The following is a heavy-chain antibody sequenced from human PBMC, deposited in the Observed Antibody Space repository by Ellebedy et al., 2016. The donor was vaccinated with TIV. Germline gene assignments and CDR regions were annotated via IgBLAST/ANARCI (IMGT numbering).Heavy chain of an antibody. Sequence: SETLSLXXTVSGGSISRFSWTWIWQPPGKGLEWIGYVFYSGDTIYNPSLNSRVTMSVDTSKNQFYLNLTSVTAADTAVYYCVRFDYDVEGYYGLDVWGQGTTVAVSS. D-gene: IGHD3-3*01. CDR2: VFYSGDT. J-gene: IGHJ6*02. CDR3: VRFDYDVEGYYGLDV. CDR1: GGSISRFS. V-gene: IGHV4-59*01.